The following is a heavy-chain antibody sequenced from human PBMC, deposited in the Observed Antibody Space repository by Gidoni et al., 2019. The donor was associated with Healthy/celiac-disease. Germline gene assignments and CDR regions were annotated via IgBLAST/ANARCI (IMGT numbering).Heavy chain of an antibody. J-gene: IGHJ4*02. Sequence: QVQLVESGGGVVQPGRSLRLSCAASGFTFSSYGMHWVRQAPGKGLEGVAVIWYDGSNKYYADAVKGRFTISRDNSKNTLYLQMNSLRAEDTAVYYCARAIQLWSFDYWGQGTLVTVSS. D-gene: IGHD5-18*01. CDR1: GFTFSSYG. V-gene: IGHV3-33*01. CDR2: IWYDGSNK. CDR3: ARAIQLWSFDY.